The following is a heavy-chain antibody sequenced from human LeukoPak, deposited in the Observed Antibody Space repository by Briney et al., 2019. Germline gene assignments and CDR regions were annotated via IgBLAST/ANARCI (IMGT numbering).Heavy chain of an antibody. V-gene: IGHV4-59*01. CDR3: ARVVRSSGYPLDY. Sequence: SETLSLTCTVSGGSISSYYWSWIRQPPGKGLEWIGYIYYSGSTNYNPSLKSRVTISVDTSKNQFSLKLSSVTAADTAVYYCARVVRSSGYPLDYWGQGTLVTVSS. D-gene: IGHD3-22*01. CDR1: GGSISSYY. J-gene: IGHJ4*02. CDR2: IYYSGST.